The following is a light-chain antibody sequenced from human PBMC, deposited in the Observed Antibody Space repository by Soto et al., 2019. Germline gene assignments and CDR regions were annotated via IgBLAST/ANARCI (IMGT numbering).Light chain of an antibody. CDR2: DVH. CDR1: SNDISPYNY. J-gene: IGLJ1*01. V-gene: IGLV2-14*01. Sequence: QSALTQPASVSGSPGQSITISCIGTSNDISPYNYVSWYLHHPGQAPQLLIYDVHNRPSGISTRFSGSKSGNTASLTISGLQPEDTALYYCCSQTISGTPLYVFATGTKLTVL. CDR3: CSQTISGTPLYV.